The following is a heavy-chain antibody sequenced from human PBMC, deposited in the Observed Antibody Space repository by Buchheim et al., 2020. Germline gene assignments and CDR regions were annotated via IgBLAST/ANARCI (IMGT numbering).Heavy chain of an antibody. J-gene: IGHJ4*02. CDR3: ARDPNSGFGTGWSYFDS. CDR1: GYTFSKYF. CDR2: INPGDGGT. Sequence: QVQLVQSGAEVKKPGASVKVSCKPSGYTFSKYFLHWVRQAPGQGLEWMGRINPGDGGTGSAQKFQARVAVTRDPSTHTVYMELSSLRSEDTGIYFCARDPNSGFGTGWSYFDSWGQGTL. D-gene: IGHD6-19*01. V-gene: IGHV1-46*01.